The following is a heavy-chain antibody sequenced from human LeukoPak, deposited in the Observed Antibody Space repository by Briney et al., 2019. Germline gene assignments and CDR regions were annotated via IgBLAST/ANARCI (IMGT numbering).Heavy chain of an antibody. D-gene: IGHD3-10*01. CDR3: VRERFHGSGAPKFDF. Sequence: GGSLRLSCAASGFTFSDYYMSWIRQAPGKGLEWVSSISRSSTSIDYADSVKGRFTISRDNAMNSMYLQMNSLRVEDTAVYYCVRERFHGSGAPKFDFWGRGTLLTVSS. V-gene: IGHV3-11*06. CDR1: GFTFSDYY. J-gene: IGHJ4*02. CDR2: ISRSSTSI.